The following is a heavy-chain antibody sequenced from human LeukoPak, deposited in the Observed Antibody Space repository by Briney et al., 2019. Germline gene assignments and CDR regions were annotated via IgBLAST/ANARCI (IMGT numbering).Heavy chain of an antibody. J-gene: IGHJ4*02. CDR3: AKGIYYYDSSGIYDY. CDR1: GFTFSSYG. CDR2: ISYDGSNK. D-gene: IGHD3-22*01. V-gene: IGHV3-30*18. Sequence: GGSLRLSCTASGFTFSSYGMHWVRQAPGKGLEWVAVISYDGSNKYYADSVKGRFTISRENSKNTLYLQMNSLRAEDTAVYYCAKGIYYYDSSGIYDYWGQGTLVTVSS.